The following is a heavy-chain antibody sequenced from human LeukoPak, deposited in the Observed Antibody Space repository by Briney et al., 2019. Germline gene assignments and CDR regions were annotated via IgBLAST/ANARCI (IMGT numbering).Heavy chain of an antibody. CDR3: ARDTEGYCSSTSCYRDDAFDI. V-gene: IGHV1-18*01. D-gene: IGHD2-2*02. J-gene: IGHJ3*02. CDR1: GGTFSSYA. Sequence: ASVKVSCKASGGTFSSYAISWVRQAPGQGLEWMGWISAYNGNTNYAQKLQGRVTMTTDTSTSTAYMELRSLRSDDTAVYYCARDTEGYCSSTSCYRDDAFDIWGQGTMVTVSS. CDR2: ISAYNGNT.